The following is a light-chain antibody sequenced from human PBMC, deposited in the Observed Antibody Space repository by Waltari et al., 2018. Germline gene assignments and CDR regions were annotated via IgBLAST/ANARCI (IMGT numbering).Light chain of an antibody. J-gene: IGKJ3*01. Sequence: EIVLTQSPGTPSLSPGEGATLSCRASQIVSSNCLTWYQQKPGQAPRLLIYGASSRATGIPERFSGSGSGTDFTRTSSRLEPEDFAVYYCQQYGSSPLTFGPGTKVDIK. CDR3: QQYGSSPLT. CDR2: GAS. V-gene: IGKV3-20*01. CDR1: QIVSSNC.